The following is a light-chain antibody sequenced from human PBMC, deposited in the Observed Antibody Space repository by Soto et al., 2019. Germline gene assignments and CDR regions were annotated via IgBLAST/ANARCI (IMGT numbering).Light chain of an antibody. CDR3: QQRSNWPIT. CDR1: QSVSSSY. CDR2: GAS. J-gene: IGKJ5*01. Sequence: EIVLTQSPGTLSFSPGERATLCRRSSQSVSSSYLAWYQQKPGQAPRLLIYGASNRATGIPARFSGSGSGTDFTLTISSLEPEDFAVYYCQQRSNWPITFGQGTRLEIK. V-gene: IGKV3D-20*02.